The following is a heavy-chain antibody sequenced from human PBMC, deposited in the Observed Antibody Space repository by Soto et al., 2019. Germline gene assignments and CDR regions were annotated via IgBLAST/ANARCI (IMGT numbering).Heavy chain of an antibody. CDR1: GGSFSGYY. V-gene: IGHV4-34*01. CDR2: INHSGST. D-gene: IGHD1-1*01. CDR3: ARAPNKLERPTPFFDY. Sequence: SETLSLTCAVYGGSFSGYYWSWIRQPPGKGLEWIGEINHSGSTNYNPSLKSRVTISVDTSKNQFSLKLSSVTAADTAVYYCARAPNKLERPTPFFDYWGQGTLVTVSS. J-gene: IGHJ4*02.